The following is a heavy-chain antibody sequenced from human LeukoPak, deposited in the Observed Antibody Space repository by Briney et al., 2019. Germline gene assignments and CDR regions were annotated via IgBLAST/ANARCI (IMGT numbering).Heavy chain of an antibody. D-gene: IGHD5-18*01. CDR3: ARDKFVGYSYGEPPLKTYGCMDV. Sequence: GGSLRLSCAASGFTFSSYAMSWVRQAPGKGLEWVSYISSSGSTIYYADSVKGRFTISRDNAKNSLYLQMNSLRAEDTAVYYCARDKFVGYSYGEPPLKTYGCMDVWGQGTTVTVSS. J-gene: IGHJ6*02. CDR1: GFTFSSYA. CDR2: ISSSGSTI. V-gene: IGHV3-48*04.